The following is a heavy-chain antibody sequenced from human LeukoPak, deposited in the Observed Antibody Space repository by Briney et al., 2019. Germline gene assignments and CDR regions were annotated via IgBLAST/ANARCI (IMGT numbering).Heavy chain of an antibody. CDR1: GFNFDLYA. CDR2: ITGGGTTT. CDR3: VKGMTTAPGTVFHFDT. J-gene: IGHJ4*02. D-gene: IGHD6-13*01. Sequence: GGSLRLSCVASGFNFDLYAMNWVRQAPGRGLEWVSSITGGGTTTYYADSLKGRFTISRDNSKNTVYLQMSSLRAEDTAIYYCVKGMTTAPGTVFHFDTWGQGILVTVSS. V-gene: IGHV3-23*01.